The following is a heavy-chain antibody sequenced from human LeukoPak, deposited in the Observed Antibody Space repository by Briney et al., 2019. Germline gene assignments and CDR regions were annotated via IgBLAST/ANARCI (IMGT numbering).Heavy chain of an antibody. D-gene: IGHD4-17*01. CDR2: IYYSGST. CDR1: GGSISSGGYY. V-gene: IGHV4-31*03. J-gene: IGHJ4*02. Sequence: SETLSLTCTVSGGSISSGGYYWSWIRQHPGKGLEWIGYIYYSGSTYYNPSLKSRVTISVDTSKNQFSLKLSSVTAAETAVYYCAIETGGDFDYWGQGTLVTVSS. CDR3: AIETGGDFDY.